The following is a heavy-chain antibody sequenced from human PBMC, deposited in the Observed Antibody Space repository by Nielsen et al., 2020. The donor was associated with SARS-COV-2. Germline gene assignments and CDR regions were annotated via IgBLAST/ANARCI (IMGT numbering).Heavy chain of an antibody. CDR2: IYYSGST. CDR3: ARERVGGITIFGVVTRYGMDV. Sequence: WIRQPPEKGLEWIGYIYYSGSTYYNPSLKSRVTISVDTSKNQFSLKLSSVTAADTALYYCARERVGGITIFGVVTRYGMDVWGQGTTVTVSS. J-gene: IGHJ6*02. V-gene: IGHV4-30-4*01. D-gene: IGHD3-3*01.